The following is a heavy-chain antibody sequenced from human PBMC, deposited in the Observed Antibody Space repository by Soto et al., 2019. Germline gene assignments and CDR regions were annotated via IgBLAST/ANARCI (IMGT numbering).Heavy chain of an antibody. Sequence: PSETLSLTCTVSGGSISSGGYYWSWIRQHPGKGLEWIGYIYYSGSTYYNPSLKSRVTISVDTSKNQFSLKLSSVTAADTAVYYCARVAPLSFFPSGLPYYYYYMDVWGKGTTVTVSS. CDR3: ARVAPLSFFPSGLPYYYYYMDV. J-gene: IGHJ6*03. D-gene: IGHD2-15*01. CDR1: GGSISSGGYY. V-gene: IGHV4-31*03. CDR2: IYYSGST.